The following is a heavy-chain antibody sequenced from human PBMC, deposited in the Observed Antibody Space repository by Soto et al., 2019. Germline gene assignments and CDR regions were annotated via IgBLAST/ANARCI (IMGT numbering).Heavy chain of an antibody. CDR3: ARDSRQWLRTRYYFDY. J-gene: IGHJ4*02. V-gene: IGHV3-33*01. CDR1: GFTFSSYG. CDR2: IWYDGSNK. D-gene: IGHD5-12*01. Sequence: QVQLVESGGGVVQPGRSLRLSCAASGFTFSSYGMHWVRQAPGKGLEWVAVIWYDGSNKYYADSVKGRFTISRDNSKNTLYLQMNSLRAEDTAVYYCARDSRQWLRTRYYFDYWGQGTLVTVSS.